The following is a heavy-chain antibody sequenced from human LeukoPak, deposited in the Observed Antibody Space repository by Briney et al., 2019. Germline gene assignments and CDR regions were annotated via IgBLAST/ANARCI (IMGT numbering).Heavy chain of an antibody. D-gene: IGHD2-15*01. J-gene: IGHJ5*02. V-gene: IGHV3-74*01. CDR1: GFTFSDYW. CDR3: ARAPLCSGGNCLNWFDP. CDR2: INSVESTT. Sequence: PGGSLRLSCAASGFTFSDYWMHWVRQAPGKGLVWVSRINSVESTTRYADSVKGRFTISRDNAKNTLYLQMDSLRAEDTAVYFCARAPLCSGGNCLNWFDPWGQGTLVTVSS.